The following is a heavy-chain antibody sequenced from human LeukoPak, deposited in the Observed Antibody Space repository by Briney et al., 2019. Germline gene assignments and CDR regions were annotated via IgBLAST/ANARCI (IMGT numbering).Heavy chain of an antibody. Sequence: PGGSLRLSCAASGFTFSSFPFHWVRQVPGKGLEYVSAVTSDGRSTYYADSVKGRFTISRDNSKNTLYLQMTSLRAEDTAVYYCVKAVHDSSGYYYAYWGQGTLVTVSS. CDR2: VTSDGRST. D-gene: IGHD3-22*01. CDR1: GFTFSSFP. J-gene: IGHJ4*02. CDR3: VKAVHDSSGYYYAY. V-gene: IGHV3-64D*09.